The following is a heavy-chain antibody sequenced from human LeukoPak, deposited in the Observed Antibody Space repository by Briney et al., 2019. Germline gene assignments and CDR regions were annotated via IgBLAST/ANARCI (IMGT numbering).Heavy chain of an antibody. J-gene: IGHJ6*03. V-gene: IGHV3-48*02. D-gene: IGHD1-26*01. CDR2: ISSSSSTI. Sequence: GGSLRLSCAASGFTFSSYSMNWVRQAPGKGLEWVSYISSSSSTIYYADSVKGRFTISRDNAKNSLYLQMNSLRDEDTAVYYCARDPYSGSYGDYYYYYMDVWGKGTTVTISS. CDR1: GFTFSSYS. CDR3: ARDPYSGSYGDYYYYYMDV.